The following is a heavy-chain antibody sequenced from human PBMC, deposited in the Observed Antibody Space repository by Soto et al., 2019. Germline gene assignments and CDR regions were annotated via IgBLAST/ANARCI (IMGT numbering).Heavy chain of an antibody. Sequence: GGSLRLSCAASGFTFSSYAMHWVRQAPGKGLEWVAVISYDGSNKYYADSVKGRFTISRDNSKNTLYLQMNSLRAEDTAVYYCARAITLLEWRYYYYGMDVWGQGTMVTVFS. J-gene: IGHJ6*02. CDR3: ARAITLLEWRYYYYGMDV. D-gene: IGHD3-3*01. CDR2: ISYDGSNK. CDR1: GFTFSSYA. V-gene: IGHV3-30-3*01.